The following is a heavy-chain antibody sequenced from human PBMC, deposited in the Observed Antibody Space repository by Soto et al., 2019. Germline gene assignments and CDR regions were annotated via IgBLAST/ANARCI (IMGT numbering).Heavy chain of an antibody. J-gene: IGHJ4*02. CDR1: GFTFSSYA. D-gene: IGHD3-10*01. Sequence: PGGSLRLSCAASGFTFSSYAMSWVRQAPGKGLEWVSAISGSGGSTYYADSVKGRFTISRDKSKNTLYLQMNSLRAEDTAVYYCAKDAPAPVRLWFGELANWGQGTLVTVSS. V-gene: IGHV3-23*01. CDR3: AKDAPAPVRLWFGELAN. CDR2: ISGSGGST.